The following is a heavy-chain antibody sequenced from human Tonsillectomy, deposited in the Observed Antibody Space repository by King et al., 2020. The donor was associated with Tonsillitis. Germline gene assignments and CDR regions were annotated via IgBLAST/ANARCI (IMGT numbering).Heavy chain of an antibody. Sequence: VQLVESGGGVVQPGRSLRLSCAASGFRFSSYAMHWVREAPGKGLEGVAVISYDGSNKYYADSVKGRFTISRDNSKNTLYLQMNSLRAEETAVYYCARDSGRFSTWIYIWGQGTMVTVSS. V-gene: IGHV3-30*16. J-gene: IGHJ3*02. CDR3: ARDSGRFSTWIYI. CDR1: GFRFSSYA. CDR2: ISYDGSNK. D-gene: IGHD3-3*01.